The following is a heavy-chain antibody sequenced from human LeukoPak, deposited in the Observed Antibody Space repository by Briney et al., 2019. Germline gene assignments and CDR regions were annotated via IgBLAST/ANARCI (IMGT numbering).Heavy chain of an antibody. CDR3: AREGGIAVDGYNWFDP. CDR2: IIPIFGTA. V-gene: IGHV1-69*06. D-gene: IGHD6-19*01. J-gene: IGHJ5*02. CDR1: GGTFSSYA. Sequence: SVKVSCKTSGGTFSSYAISWVRQAPGQGLEWMGGIIPIFGTANYAQKFQGRVTITADKSTSTAYMELSSLRSEDTAVYYCAREGGIAVDGYNWFDPWGQGTLVTVSS.